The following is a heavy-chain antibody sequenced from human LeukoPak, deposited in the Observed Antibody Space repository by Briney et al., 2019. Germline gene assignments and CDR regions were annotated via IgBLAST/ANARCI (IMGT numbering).Heavy chain of an antibody. J-gene: IGHJ5*01. D-gene: IGHD2-8*01. Sequence: QPGGSLRLSCAASGFTFSSYWMSWVRQAPGKGLEWVANIKYDGSEKHYVDSVKGRFTISRDNAKNSLYLQMNSPGAEDTAVYYCAGEEWWFDSWGQGTLVTVSS. CDR1: GFTFSSYW. CDR2: IKYDGSEK. V-gene: IGHV3-7*01. CDR3: AGEEWWFDS.